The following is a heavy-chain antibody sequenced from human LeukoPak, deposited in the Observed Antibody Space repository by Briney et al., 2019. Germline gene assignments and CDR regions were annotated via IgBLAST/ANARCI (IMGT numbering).Heavy chain of an antibody. Sequence: ASVKVSCKASGYTFTGYYMHWVRQAPGQGLEWMGWINPNSGGTNYAQKFQGRVTMTRDTSISTAYMELSRLRSDDTAVYYCARPYGDSTDDAFDIWGQGTMVTVSS. J-gene: IGHJ3*02. CDR1: GYTFTGYY. CDR2: INPNSGGT. D-gene: IGHD4-17*01. V-gene: IGHV1-2*02. CDR3: ARPYGDSTDDAFDI.